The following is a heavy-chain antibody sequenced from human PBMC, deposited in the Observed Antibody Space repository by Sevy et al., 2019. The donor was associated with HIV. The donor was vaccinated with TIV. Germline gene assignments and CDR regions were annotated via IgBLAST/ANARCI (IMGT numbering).Heavy chain of an antibody. CDR2: IYHSGST. CDR3: AREVGHEQQLGNNWFDP. V-gene: IGHV4-38-2*02. J-gene: IGHJ5*02. Sequence: SETLSLTCAVSGYSISSGYYWGWIRQPPGKGLEWIGSIYHSGSTYYNPSLKSRVTISVDTSTNQFSLKLSSVTAADTAVYYCAREVGHEQQLGNNWFDPWGQGTLVTVSS. D-gene: IGHD6-13*01. CDR1: GYSISSGYY.